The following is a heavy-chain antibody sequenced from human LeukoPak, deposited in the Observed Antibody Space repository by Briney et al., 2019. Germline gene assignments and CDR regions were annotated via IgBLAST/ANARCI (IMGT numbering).Heavy chain of an antibody. CDR2: ISSSGSTI. CDR1: GFTFSSYW. V-gene: IGHV3-48*04. D-gene: IGHD1-26*01. CDR3: AREQVGATGEAFDY. Sequence: GGSLRLSCAASGFTFSSYWMSWVRQAPGKGLEWVSYISSSGSTIYYADSVKGRVTISRDNAKTSLYLQMNSLRAEDTAVYYCAREQVGATGEAFDYWGQGTLVTVSA. J-gene: IGHJ4*02.